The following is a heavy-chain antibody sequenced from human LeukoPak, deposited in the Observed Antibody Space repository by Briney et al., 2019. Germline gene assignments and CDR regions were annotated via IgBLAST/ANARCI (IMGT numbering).Heavy chain of an antibody. CDR1: GGSISSDRYS. Sequence: SETLSLTCIVSGGSISSDRYSWSWIRQPAGKGLEWIGRIYTSGSTKYNPSLKSRVTISLDTSKNQFSLNLYSVTAADTAVYYCAREAYCGGDCYSGFDYWGQGTLVTVSS. D-gene: IGHD2-21*02. CDR2: IYTSGST. V-gene: IGHV4-61*02. J-gene: IGHJ4*02. CDR3: AREAYCGGDCYSGFDY.